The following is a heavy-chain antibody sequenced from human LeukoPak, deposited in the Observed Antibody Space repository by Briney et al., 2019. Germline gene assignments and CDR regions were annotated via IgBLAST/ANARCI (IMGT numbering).Heavy chain of an antibody. D-gene: IGHD3-9*01. J-gene: IGHJ4*02. CDR3: AMGRSVRYFDWFDY. V-gene: IGHV3-23*01. CDR1: GFTFSSYA. CDR2: ISGSSSST. Sequence: PGGSLRLSCAGSGFTFSSYAMSWVRQAPGKGLEWVSTISGSSSSTYYADSVKGRFTISRDNSKNTLFLQMNSLRAEDTAVYYCAMGRSVRYFDWFDYWGQGTLVTVSS.